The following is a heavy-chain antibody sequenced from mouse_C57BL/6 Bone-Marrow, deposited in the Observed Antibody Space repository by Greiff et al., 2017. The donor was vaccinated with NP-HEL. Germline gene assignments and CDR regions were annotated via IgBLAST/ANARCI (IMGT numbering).Heavy chain of an antibody. J-gene: IGHJ3*01. CDR1: GYSITSGYD. CDR3: ARAAYGYDGFAY. Sequence: EVKLMESGPGMVKPSQSLSLTCTVTGYSITSGYDWHWIRHFPGNKLEWMGYISYSGSTNYNPSLKSRISITHDTSKNHFFLKLNSVTTEDTATYYCARAAYGYDGFAYWGQGTLVTVSA. V-gene: IGHV3-1*01. D-gene: IGHD2-2*01. CDR2: ISYSGST.